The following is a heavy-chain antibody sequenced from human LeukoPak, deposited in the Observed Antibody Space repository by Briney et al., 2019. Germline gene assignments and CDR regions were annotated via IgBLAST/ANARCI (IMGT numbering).Heavy chain of an antibody. J-gene: IGHJ3*01. CDR2: IGASGRST. D-gene: IGHD5-24*01. V-gene: IGHV3-23*01. Sequence: GGSLRLSCAASGFTFTSYAMNWVRQAPGKGLEWVSTIGASGRSTYYADSVKGRFTISRDSSKNTLYLQMDSLRVEDTAIYYCVKDIQLSTWGLGTMVTVSS. CDR3: VKDIQLST. CDR1: GFTFTSYA.